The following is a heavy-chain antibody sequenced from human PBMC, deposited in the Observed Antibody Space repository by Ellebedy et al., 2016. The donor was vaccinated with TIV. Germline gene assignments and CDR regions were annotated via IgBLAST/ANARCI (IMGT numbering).Heavy chain of an antibody. CDR3: ARGSIAARPYYYYGMDV. CDR2: IKQDGSEK. J-gene: IGHJ6*02. D-gene: IGHD6-6*01. Sequence: GGSLRLSCAASGFTFSSYWMSWVRQAPGKGLEWVANIKQDGSEKYYVDSVKGRFTISRDNAKNSLYLQMNSLRAEDTAVYYCARGSIAARPYYYYGMDVWGQGTTVTVSS. CDR1: GFTFSSYW. V-gene: IGHV3-7*04.